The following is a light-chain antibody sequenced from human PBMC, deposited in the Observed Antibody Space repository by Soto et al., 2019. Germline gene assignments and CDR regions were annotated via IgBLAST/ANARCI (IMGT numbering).Light chain of an antibody. CDR2: DVT. CDR3: SAYTSSSAEVL. J-gene: IGLJ2*01. V-gene: IGLV2-14*01. CDR1: SSDVGSYDY. Sequence: QSALTQPASVSGSPGQSITISCTGTSSDVGSYDYVSWYQQHPGKAPKLMIYDVTNPPSGVSNRFSGSKSGNTASLTISGLEAEDEADYYCSAYTSSSAEVLFGGGTKLTVL.